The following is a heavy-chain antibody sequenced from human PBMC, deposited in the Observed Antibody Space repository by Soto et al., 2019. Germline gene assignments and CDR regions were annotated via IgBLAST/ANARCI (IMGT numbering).Heavy chain of an antibody. D-gene: IGHD4-17*01. J-gene: IGHJ4*02. CDR2: ISPSGDST. CDR1: GFTFSGYA. Sequence: PGGSLRLSCAASGFTFSGYAMNWVRQASGKGLEWVSAISPSGDSTYYADSVKGRFTISRDNSKSTLYLQMNSLRAEDTAVYYCVKVSGTVTLNFFNYRGQGTLVTVST. CDR3: VKVSGTVTLNFFNY. V-gene: IGHV3-23*01.